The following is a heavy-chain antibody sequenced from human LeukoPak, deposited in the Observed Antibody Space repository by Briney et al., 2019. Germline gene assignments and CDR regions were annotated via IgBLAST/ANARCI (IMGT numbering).Heavy chain of an antibody. D-gene: IGHD4-17*01. CDR3: ARRTVTVTNFDY. V-gene: IGHV4-39*01. Sequence: SETLSLTCTVSGGSISSSSYYWGWIRQPPGKGLEWIGSIYYSGSTYYNPSLKSRVTISVYTSKNQFSLKLSSVTAADTAVYYCARRTVTVTNFDYWGQGTLVTVSS. J-gene: IGHJ4*02. CDR1: GGSISSSSYY. CDR2: IYYSGST.